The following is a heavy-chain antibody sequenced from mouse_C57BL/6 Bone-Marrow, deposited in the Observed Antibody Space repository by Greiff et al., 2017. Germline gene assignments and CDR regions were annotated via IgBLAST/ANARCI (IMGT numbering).Heavy chain of an antibody. CDR2: ISNGGGST. J-gene: IGHJ3*01. V-gene: IGHV5-12*01. Sequence: EVKLMESGGGLVQPGGSLKLSCAASGFTFSDYYMYWVRQTPAKRLEWVAYISNGGGSTYYPDTVKGRFTISRDNAKNTLYLQMSRLKSEYTAMYYCAREEDYDGGFAYWGQGTLVTVSA. CDR3: AREEDYDGGFAY. CDR1: GFTFSDYY. D-gene: IGHD2-4*01.